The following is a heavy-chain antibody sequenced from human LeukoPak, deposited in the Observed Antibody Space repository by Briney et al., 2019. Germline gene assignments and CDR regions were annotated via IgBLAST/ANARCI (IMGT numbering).Heavy chain of an antibody. CDR1: GASISSNNYS. J-gene: IGHJ4*02. CDR3: AKSGGSGLIDY. D-gene: IGHD1-26*01. CDR2: IYSSGNT. Sequence: SETLSLTCTVSGASISSNNYSWGWVRQPPGKGLEWIGNIYSSGNTYYNASLKSRVTIYIDTSKNQFSLNLSSVTAADTAVYYCAKSGGSGLIDYWGQGTLVTVSS. V-gene: IGHV4-39*01.